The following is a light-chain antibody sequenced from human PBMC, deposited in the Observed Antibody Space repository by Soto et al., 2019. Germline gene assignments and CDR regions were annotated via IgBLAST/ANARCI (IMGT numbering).Light chain of an antibody. V-gene: IGLV2-23*01. CDR2: EGS. J-gene: IGLJ1*01. CDR1: SSDVGSYNL. CDR3: CSYAGSSIYV. Sequence: QSVLTQPASVSGSPGQSIAISCTGTSSDVGSYNLVSWYQQHPGKAPKVMIYEGSKRPSGVSNRFSGSKSGNTASLTISGLQAEDEADYYFCSYAGSSIYVFGTGTKVTVL.